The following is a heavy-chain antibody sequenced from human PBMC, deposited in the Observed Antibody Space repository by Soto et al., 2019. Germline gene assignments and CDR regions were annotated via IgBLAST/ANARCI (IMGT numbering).Heavy chain of an antibody. D-gene: IGHD2-8*01. V-gene: IGHV4-59*08. J-gene: IGHJ3*02. Sequence: SETLSLTCTVSGGSISGYYWSWIRQPPGEGLEWIGNIHYTGGTKYNPSLKRRVTISVDTSKSQFSLKLSSVTAADTAVYYCARHIGKWAFAIWGTGTMVTVSS. CDR3: ARHIGKWAFAI. CDR1: GGSISGYY. CDR2: IHYTGGT.